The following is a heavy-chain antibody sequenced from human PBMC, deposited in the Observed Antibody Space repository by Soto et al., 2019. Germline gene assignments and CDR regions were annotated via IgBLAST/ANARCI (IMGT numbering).Heavy chain of an antibody. V-gene: IGHV1-69*13. CDR1: GGTFSSYA. Sequence: SVKVSCKASGGTFSSYAINWVRQAPGQGLEWMGGIIPIFGTANYAQKFQGRVTITADESTSTAYMELSSLRSEDTAVYYCAREGITIFGPTTYYYGMDVWGQGTTVTVSS. CDR3: AREGITIFGPTTYYYGMDV. D-gene: IGHD3-3*01. CDR2: IIPIFGTA. J-gene: IGHJ6*02.